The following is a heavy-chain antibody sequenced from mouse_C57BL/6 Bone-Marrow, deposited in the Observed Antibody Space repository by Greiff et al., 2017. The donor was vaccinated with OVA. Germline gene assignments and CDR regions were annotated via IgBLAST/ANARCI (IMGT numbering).Heavy chain of an antibody. D-gene: IGHD2-2*01. J-gene: IGHJ2*01. Sequence: EVQLQQSGPELVKPGASVKISCKASGYTFTDYYMNWVKQSHGKSLEWIGDINPNNGGTSYNQKFKGKATLTVDKSSSTAYMELRRLTSEDSAVYYCAIGYGYGFDYWGQGTTLTVAS. CDR2: INPNNGGT. CDR1: GYTFTDYY. CDR3: AIGYGYGFDY. V-gene: IGHV1-26*01.